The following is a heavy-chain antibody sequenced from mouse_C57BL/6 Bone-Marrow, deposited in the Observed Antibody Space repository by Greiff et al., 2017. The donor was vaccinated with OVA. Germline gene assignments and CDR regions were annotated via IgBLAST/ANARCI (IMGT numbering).Heavy chain of an antibody. V-gene: IGHV2-5*01. D-gene: IGHD1-1*01. CDR1: GFSLTSYG. CDR3: AKNGNLLLRVVYWYFDV. Sequence: VQLKESGPGLVQPSQSLSITCTVSGFSLTSYGVHWVRQSPGKGLEWLGVIWRGGSTDYNAAFMSRLSITKDNSKSQVFFKMNSLQADDTAIYYCAKNGNLLLRVVYWYFDVWGTGTTVTVSS. J-gene: IGHJ1*03. CDR2: IWRGGST.